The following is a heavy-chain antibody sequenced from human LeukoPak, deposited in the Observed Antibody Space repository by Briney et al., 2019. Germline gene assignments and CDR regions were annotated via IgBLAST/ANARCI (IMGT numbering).Heavy chain of an antibody. CDR1: GGSISSSSYY. J-gene: IGHJ5*02. CDR2: IYYSGST. V-gene: IGHV4-39*07. Sequence: SETLSLTCTVSGGSISSSSYYWGWIRQPPGKGLEWIGSIYYSGSTYYNPSLKSRVTISVDTSKNQFSLKLSSVTAADTAVYYCARATYYYDSSDPYGWFDPWGQGTLVTVSS. D-gene: IGHD3-22*01. CDR3: ARATYYYDSSDPYGWFDP.